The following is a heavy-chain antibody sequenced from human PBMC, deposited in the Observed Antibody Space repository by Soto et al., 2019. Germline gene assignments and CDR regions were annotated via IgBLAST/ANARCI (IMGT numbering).Heavy chain of an antibody. Sequence: SETLSLTCTVSGGSISSSSYYWGWIRQPPGKGLEWIGSIYYSGSTYYNTSLKSRVTISVDTSKNQFSLKLSSVTAADTVLYYCARERGYCSGGSCPVDYWGQGTLVTVSS. D-gene: IGHD2-15*01. CDR3: ARERGYCSGGSCPVDY. J-gene: IGHJ4*02. CDR2: IYYSGST. V-gene: IGHV4-39*02. CDR1: GGSISSSSYY.